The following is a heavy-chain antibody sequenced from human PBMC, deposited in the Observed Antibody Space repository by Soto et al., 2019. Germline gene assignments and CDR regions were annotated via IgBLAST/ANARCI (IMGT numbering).Heavy chain of an antibody. D-gene: IGHD3-3*01. CDR3: ARDISTTFGVVIGGMDV. CDR2: INPNSGGT. V-gene: IGHV1-2*02. Sequence: ASVKVSCKDSGYTFTGYYMHWVRQAPGQGLEWMGWINPNSGGTNYAQKFQGRVTMTRDTSISTAYMELSRLRSDDTAVYYCARDISTTFGVVIGGMDVWGQGTTVTVSS. J-gene: IGHJ6*02. CDR1: GYTFTGYY.